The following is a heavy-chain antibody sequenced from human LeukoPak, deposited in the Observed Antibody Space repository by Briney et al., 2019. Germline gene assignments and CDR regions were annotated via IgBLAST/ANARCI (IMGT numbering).Heavy chain of an antibody. Sequence: GGSLRLSCAASEFTFSSYSMNWVRQAPGKGLEWVTYISSSSSTIYYADSVKGRFTISRDNAKNSLYLQINSLRAEDTAVYYCARVYATYSGYEDYWGQGTLVTVSS. D-gene: IGHD5-12*01. V-gene: IGHV3-48*01. CDR2: ISSSSSTI. CDR3: ARVYATYSGYEDY. J-gene: IGHJ4*01. CDR1: EFTFSSYS.